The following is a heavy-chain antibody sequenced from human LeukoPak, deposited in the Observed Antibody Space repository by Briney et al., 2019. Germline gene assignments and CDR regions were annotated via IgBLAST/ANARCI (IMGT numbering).Heavy chain of an antibody. CDR1: GFDFGDYT. D-gene: IGHD3-22*01. CDR3: ARDIYDSGDFRGDF. J-gene: IGHJ4*02. CDR2: ISWNSGSI. V-gene: IGHV3-43*01. Sequence: GGSLRLSCAVSGFDFGDYTMHWVRQPPGKGLVWVSLISWNSGSIKYTESVKGRFTISRDNSKTSLYLQMSSLRTEDTALYYCARDIYDSGDFRGDFWGQGTLVTVSS.